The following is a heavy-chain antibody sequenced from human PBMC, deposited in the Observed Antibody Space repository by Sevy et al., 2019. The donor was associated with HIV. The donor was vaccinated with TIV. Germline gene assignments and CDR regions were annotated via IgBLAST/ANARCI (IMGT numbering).Heavy chain of an antibody. V-gene: IGHV3-33*01. J-gene: IGHJ4*02. D-gene: IGHD3-22*01. CDR2: IWSDGAYQ. CDR1: GFTFSNYA. CDR3: ARGGYYYDNAAYYALDS. Sequence: GGSLRLSCAATGFTFSNYAMHWVRQAPGKGLEWVAIIWSDGAYQYHGDSVKGRFTISRDNSKNTLYLQMNNVRVEDTAVYYCARGGYYYDNAAYYALDSWGQGTLVTISS.